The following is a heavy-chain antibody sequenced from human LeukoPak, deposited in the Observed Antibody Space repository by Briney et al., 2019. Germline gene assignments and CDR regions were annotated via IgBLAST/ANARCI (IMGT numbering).Heavy chain of an antibody. J-gene: IGHJ4*02. CDR2: ITHSGGT. CDR3: ARGRISNWGFEGTLFDA. D-gene: IGHD7-27*01. CDR1: GGSLNSYY. V-gene: IGHV4-59*01. Sequence: PSETLSLTCTVSGGSLNSYYWSWIRQPPGKGLEWIGFITHSGGTDFDSSLGGRVTISVDTSKNQFSLRLTSMTAADTAVHFCARGRISNWGFEGTLFDAWGQGVLVTVSS.